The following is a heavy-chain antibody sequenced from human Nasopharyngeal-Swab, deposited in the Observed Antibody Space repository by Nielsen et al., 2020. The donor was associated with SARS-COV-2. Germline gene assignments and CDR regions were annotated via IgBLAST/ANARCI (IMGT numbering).Heavy chain of an antibody. CDR2: ISGSGGST. V-gene: IGHV3-23*01. J-gene: IGHJ4*02. D-gene: IGHD2-2*01. Sequence: VREAPGKGLEWVSDISGSGGSTSYADSVKGRFTISRDNSKNTLYVQMNSLRAEDTAVYYCAKGGYCSSTSCKDFFDYWGQGTLVTVSS. CDR3: AKGGYCSSTSCKDFFDY.